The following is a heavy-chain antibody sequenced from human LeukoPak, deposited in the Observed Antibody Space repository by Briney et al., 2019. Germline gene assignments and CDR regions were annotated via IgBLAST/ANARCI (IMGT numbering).Heavy chain of an antibody. J-gene: IGHJ4*02. CDR1: GGSISSYY. D-gene: IGHD3-10*01. V-gene: IGHV4-59*01. CDR2: IYYSGST. Sequence: SETLSLTCTVFGGSISSYYWSWIRQPPGKGLEWIGYIYYSGSTNYNPSLKSRVTISVDTSKNQFSLKLSSVAAADTAVYYCARHGSGSYYNFYYWGQGTLVTVSS. CDR3: ARHGSGSYYNFYY.